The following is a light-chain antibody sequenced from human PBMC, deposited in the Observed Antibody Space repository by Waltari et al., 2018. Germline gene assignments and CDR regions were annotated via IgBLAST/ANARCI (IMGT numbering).Light chain of an antibody. CDR3: QHYNSFYLT. J-gene: IGKJ4*01. CDR2: KAS. V-gene: IGKV1-5*03. Sequence: DIQMTQSPSTLSASVGDRVTIPCRSSQTISNWLAWYQQKPGKAPKLLIYKASTLQSGVPSRFSGSGSGTEFTLTISSLQPDDCATYYCQHYNSFYLTFGGGTKVEIK. CDR1: QTISNW.